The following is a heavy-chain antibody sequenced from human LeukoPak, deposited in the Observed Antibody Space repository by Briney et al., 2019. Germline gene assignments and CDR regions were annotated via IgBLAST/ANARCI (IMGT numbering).Heavy chain of an antibody. V-gene: IGHV1-2*02. CDR1: GYTFTGYY. D-gene: IGHD2-2*02. J-gene: IGHJ4*02. CDR3: AGRAIPRYSTNSHFDY. CDR2: INPNSGGT. Sequence: ASVKVSCKASGYTFTGYYMHWVRQAPGQGLEWMGWINPNSGGTNYAQKFQGRVTMTRDTSISTAYMELSRLRSDDTAVYYCAGRAIPRYSTNSHFDYWGQGTLVTVSS.